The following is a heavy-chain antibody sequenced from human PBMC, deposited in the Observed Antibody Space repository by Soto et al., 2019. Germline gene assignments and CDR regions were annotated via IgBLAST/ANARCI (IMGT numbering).Heavy chain of an antibody. CDR2: TYYRSKWYN. V-gene: IGHV6-1*01. Sequence: SQTLSLTCAISGDSVSSNSAAWNWIRQSPSRGLEWLGRTYYRSKWYNDYAVSVKSRITINPDTSKNQFSLQLNSVTPEDTAVYYCASGWIAAAGTVYYYYGMDVWGHGTTVTVSS. J-gene: IGHJ6*02. CDR1: GDSVSSNSAA. D-gene: IGHD6-13*01. CDR3: ASGWIAAAGTVYYYYGMDV.